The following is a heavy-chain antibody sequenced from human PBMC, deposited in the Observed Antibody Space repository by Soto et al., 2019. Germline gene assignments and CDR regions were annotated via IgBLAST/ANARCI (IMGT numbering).Heavy chain of an antibody. CDR3: AKDVDSSGWSFFDY. Sequence: PGGSLRLSCAASGFTFSSYAMSWVRQAPGKGLEWVSAISGSGGSTYYADSVRGRFTISRGNSKNTLYLQMNSLRAEDTAVYYCAKDVDSSGWSFFDYWGQGTLVTVSS. J-gene: IGHJ4*02. CDR2: ISGSGGST. D-gene: IGHD6-19*01. CDR1: GFTFSSYA. V-gene: IGHV3-23*01.